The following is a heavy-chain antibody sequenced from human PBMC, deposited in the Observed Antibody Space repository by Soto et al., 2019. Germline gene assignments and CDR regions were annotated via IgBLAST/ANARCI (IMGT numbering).Heavy chain of an antibody. CDR3: AVGGNYLSMDV. CDR2: INPDGGGT. V-gene: IGHV1-46*01. Sequence: ASVKVSCKASGYTFTSYYMHWVRLAPGQGLEWMGIINPDGGGTSYAQQFQGRVIMTRDTSTSTVYVEMSSLRSEDTAVYYCAVGGNYLSMDVWGQGTTVTVSS. D-gene: IGHD4-4*01. J-gene: IGHJ6*02. CDR1: GYTFTSYY.